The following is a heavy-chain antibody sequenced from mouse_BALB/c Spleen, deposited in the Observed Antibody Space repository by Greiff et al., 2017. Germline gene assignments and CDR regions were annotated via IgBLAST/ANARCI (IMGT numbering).Heavy chain of an antibody. CDR2: IHYSGST. J-gene: IGHJ2*01. D-gene: IGHD2-2*01. CDR3: ARVPFYYGYDGPYFDY. Sequence: EVQLQESGPDLVKPSQSLSLTCTVTGYSITSGYSWHWIRQFPGNKLEWMGYIHYSGSTNYNPSLKSRISITRDTSKNQFFLQLSSVTTEDTATYYCARVPFYYGYDGPYFDYWGQGTTLTVSS. V-gene: IGHV3-1*02. CDR1: GYSITSGYS.